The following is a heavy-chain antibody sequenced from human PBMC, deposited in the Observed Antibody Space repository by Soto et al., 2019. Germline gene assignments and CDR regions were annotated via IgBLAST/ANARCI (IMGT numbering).Heavy chain of an antibody. CDR3: ARAPYYYDSSGYYT. D-gene: IGHD3-22*01. CDR1: GGTFSSYA. J-gene: IGHJ4*02. V-gene: IGHV1-69*06. Sequence: ASVKVSCKASGGTFSSYAISWVRQAPGQGLEWMGGIIPIFGTANYAQKFQGRVTITADKSTSTAYMELSSLRSEDTAVYYCARAPYYYDSSGYYTWGQGTLVTVSS. CDR2: IIPIFGTA.